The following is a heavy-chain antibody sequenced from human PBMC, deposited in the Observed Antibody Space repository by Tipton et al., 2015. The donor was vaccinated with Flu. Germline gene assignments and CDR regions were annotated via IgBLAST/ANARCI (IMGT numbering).Heavy chain of an antibody. J-gene: IGHJ3*02. Sequence: SLRLSCEGFGFIFGNYWMSWVRQAPGKGLEWVAAINQVGSETYYVDPVKGRFTMSRDNAKNSLFLQMNNLGVEDTAVYYCARESATDAFDIWGQGTVVTVPS. CDR2: INQVGSET. CDR3: ARESATDAFDI. CDR1: GFIFGNYW. V-gene: IGHV3-7*01.